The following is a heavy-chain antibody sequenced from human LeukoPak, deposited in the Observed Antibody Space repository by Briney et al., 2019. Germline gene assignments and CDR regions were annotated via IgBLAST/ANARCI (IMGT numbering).Heavy chain of an antibody. J-gene: IGHJ4*02. Sequence: PGGSLRLSCAASGFTFSSYAMSWVRQAPGKGLGWVSAISGSGGSTYYADSVRGRFTISRDNSKNMLYLQMSSLRGEDTAVYSCVKDRGGLVDTGCLESWGQGTLVTFSS. CDR1: GFTFSSYA. CDR3: VKDRGGLVDTGCLES. V-gene: IGHV3-23*01. D-gene: IGHD5-18*01. CDR2: ISGSGGST.